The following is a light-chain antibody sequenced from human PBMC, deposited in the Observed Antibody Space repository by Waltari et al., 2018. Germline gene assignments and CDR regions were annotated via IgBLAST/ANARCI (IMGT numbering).Light chain of an antibody. CDR1: SSDVGRYNY. CDR3: SSYAGSNNVV. CDR2: EVS. V-gene: IGLV2-8*01. J-gene: IGLJ2*01. Sequence: QSALTQPPSASGSPGQSVTISCTGTSSDVGRYNYVSWYQQHPGKAPKLMIDEVSKRPSGVPARLSGSKSGNTASLTVAGLQAEDEADYYCSSYAGSNNVVFGGGTKLTVL.